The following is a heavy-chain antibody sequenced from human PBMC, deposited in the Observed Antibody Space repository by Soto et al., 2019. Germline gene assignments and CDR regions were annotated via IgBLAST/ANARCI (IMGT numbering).Heavy chain of an antibody. D-gene: IGHD1-7*01. Sequence: PGGSLRLSCATSGLTFSNYAMSWVRQAPGGGLEWVSSMSGSSSTTYYTASVKGRFTISRDRSKNTLYLQMSSLRAEDTALYYCAKNQERELPRVIDFWGQGTLVTVSS. CDR2: MSGSSSTT. CDR3: AKNQERELPRVIDF. CDR1: GLTFSNYA. J-gene: IGHJ4*02. V-gene: IGHV3-23*01.